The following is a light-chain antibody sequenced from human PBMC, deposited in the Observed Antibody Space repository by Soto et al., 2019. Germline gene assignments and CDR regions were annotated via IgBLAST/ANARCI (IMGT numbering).Light chain of an antibody. CDR2: KAT. J-gene: IGKJ2*01. V-gene: IGKV1-5*03. CDR3: QQYNSYSPYT. CDR1: QIISSW. Sequence: DIQMTQSPSTLSASVRDRVTITCRASQIISSWLAWYQQKPGKAPKLLIYKATSLERGVPSRFSSSGSGTEFTLTISSLQPDDVVAYYCQQYNSYSPYTFGQGTKLEIK.